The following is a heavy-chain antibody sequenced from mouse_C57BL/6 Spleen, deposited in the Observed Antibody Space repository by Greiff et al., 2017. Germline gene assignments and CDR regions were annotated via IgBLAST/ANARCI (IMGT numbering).Heavy chain of an antibody. CDR3: ARGWDYFDY. V-gene: IGHV5-4*03. D-gene: IGHD3-3*01. CDR1: GFTFSSYA. Sequence: EVNVVESGGGLVKPGGSLKLSCAASGFTFSSYAMSWVRQTPEKRLAWVATISDGGSYTYYPDNVKGRFTISRDNAKNNLYLQMSHLKSEDTAMYYCARGWDYFDYWGQGTTLTVSA. CDR2: ISDGGSYT. J-gene: IGHJ2*01.